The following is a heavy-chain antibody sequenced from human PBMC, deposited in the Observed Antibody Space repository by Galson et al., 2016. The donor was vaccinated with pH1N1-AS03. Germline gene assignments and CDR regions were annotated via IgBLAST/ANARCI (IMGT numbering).Heavy chain of an antibody. CDR2: INTDSGGT. CDR1: GYAFTDYY. D-gene: IGHD6-13*01. CDR3: VRGSPHSSSTNYAFEF. V-gene: IGHV1-2*02. J-gene: IGHJ3*01. Sequence: SGYAFTDYYMHLLRQAPGQGLEWMAWINTDSGGTDYAQKFQGRVTMTRDASISTTYMELSSLRSDDTAVYYCVRGSPHSSSTNYAFEFWGRGAMVTVSS.